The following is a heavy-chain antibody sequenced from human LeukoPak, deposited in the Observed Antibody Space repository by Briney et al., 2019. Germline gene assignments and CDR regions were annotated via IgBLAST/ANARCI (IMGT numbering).Heavy chain of an antibody. V-gene: IGHV3-53*01. J-gene: IGHJ4*02. D-gene: IGHD3-16*02. CDR3: ARGKYDYVWGSYRPYFDY. CDR2: IYSGGST. CDR1: GFTVSSNY. Sequence: PGGSLRLSCAASGFTVSSNYMSWVRQAPGKGLEWVSVIYSGGSTYYADSVKGRFTISRDNSKNTLYLQMNSLRAEDTAVYYCARGKYDYVWGSYRPYFDYWGQGTLVTVSS.